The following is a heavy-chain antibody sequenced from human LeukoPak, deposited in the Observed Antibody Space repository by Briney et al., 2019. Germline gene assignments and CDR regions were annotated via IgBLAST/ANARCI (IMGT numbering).Heavy chain of an antibody. CDR1: AFTFSSYA. CDR3: ARVLGQLPPH. Sequence: GGSLRLSCAASAFTFSSYAMRWVRQAPGKGLDWVAVISSDGGNNFYPDFVKGRITISSDNSKNTLYLEMNSLGTDNTVVYYCARVLGQLPPHWGQGTLVSVSS. D-gene: IGHD6-6*01. J-gene: IGHJ4*02. CDR2: ISSDGGNN. V-gene: IGHV3-30*14.